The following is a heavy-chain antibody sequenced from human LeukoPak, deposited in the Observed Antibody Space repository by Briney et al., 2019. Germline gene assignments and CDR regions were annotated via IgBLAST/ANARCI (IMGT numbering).Heavy chain of an antibody. V-gene: IGHV3-74*03. CDR1: GFTFSNFW. J-gene: IGHJ3*02. Sequence: PGGSLRLSCVGSGFTFSNFWMHWVRQAPGKGPVWVSRISNNGITTTDADSVRGRFTISRDSAKNSLYLQMNSLRAEDTAVYFCARERYDYVWGSYPQAFDIWGQGTMVTVSS. CDR2: ISNNGITT. CDR3: ARERYDYVWGSYPQAFDI. D-gene: IGHD3-16*02.